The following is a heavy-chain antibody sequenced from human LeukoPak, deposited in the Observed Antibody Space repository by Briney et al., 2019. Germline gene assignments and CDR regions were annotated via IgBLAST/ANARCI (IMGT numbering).Heavy chain of an antibody. D-gene: IGHD6-19*01. CDR2: ISSNGGST. CDR1: GFTFSTYA. J-gene: IGHJ4*02. Sequence: PGGSLRLSCAASGFTFSTYAMHWVRQAPGKGLEYVSAISSNGGSTYYASSVEGRFTISRDNSKNTLYLQMGSLRAEDMAVYYCARAYNSGWTFDYWGQGTLVTVSS. V-gene: IGHV3-64*01. CDR3: ARAYNSGWTFDY.